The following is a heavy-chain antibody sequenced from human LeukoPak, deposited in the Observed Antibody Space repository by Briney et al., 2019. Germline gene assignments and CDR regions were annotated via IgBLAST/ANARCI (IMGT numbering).Heavy chain of an antibody. J-gene: IGHJ4*02. Sequence: GSLRLSCAASGFTFSVFAFHWVRQAPGKGLEGVAVITHDGRNIYYADSGRGRFGISRHNSKNTLYLQIYSLKPEDTAVYFCARDRGPTIAVPYYFDYWGQGTLVTVSS. CDR2: ITHDGRNI. CDR3: ARDRGPTIAVPYYFDY. D-gene: IGHD6-19*01. V-gene: IGHV3-30*09. CDR1: GFTFSVFA.